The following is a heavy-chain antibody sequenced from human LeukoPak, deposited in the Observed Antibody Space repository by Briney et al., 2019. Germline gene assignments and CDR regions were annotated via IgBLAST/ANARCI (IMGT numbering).Heavy chain of an antibody. Sequence: TGGSLRLSCAASGFTFSSYSMNWVRQAPGKGLEWVSSISSSSSYIYYADSVKGRFTISRDNSKNTLYLQMHSLRAEDTAVYYCAIYSGYGTSAFDIWGQGTMVTVSS. CDR3: AIYSGYGTSAFDI. CDR2: ISSSSSYI. V-gene: IGHV3-21*04. J-gene: IGHJ3*02. D-gene: IGHD5-12*01. CDR1: GFTFSSYS.